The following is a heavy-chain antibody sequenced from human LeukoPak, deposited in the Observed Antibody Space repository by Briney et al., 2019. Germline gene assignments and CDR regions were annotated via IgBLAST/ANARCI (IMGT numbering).Heavy chain of an antibody. CDR3: AKLTWIQLRGY. Sequence: GGSLRLSCAASGFPLSNNDMSWVRQAPGKGLEWVSAISGGGGRTYYPDSVKGRFTISGDNSKNTLYLQMNSLRAEDTAVYYCAKLTWIQLRGYWGQGTLVTVSS. V-gene: IGHV3-23*01. D-gene: IGHD5-18*01. CDR1: GFPLSNND. J-gene: IGHJ4*02. CDR2: ISGGGGRT.